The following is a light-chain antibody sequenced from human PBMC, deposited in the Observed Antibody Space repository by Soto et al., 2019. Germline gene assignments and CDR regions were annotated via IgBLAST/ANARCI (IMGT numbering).Light chain of an antibody. J-gene: IGLJ2*01. V-gene: IGLV1-51*01. CDR3: GTWDSSLSAGV. CDR2: DNN. Sequence: QSVLTQPPSVSAAPGQKVTISCSGSNSNIGNNPVSWYQQLPGTVPKLLIYDNNKRPSGLPDRFSGSKSGTSATLGITGLQTGDEADYYCGTWDSSLSAGVFGGGTQLTVL. CDR1: NSNIGNNP.